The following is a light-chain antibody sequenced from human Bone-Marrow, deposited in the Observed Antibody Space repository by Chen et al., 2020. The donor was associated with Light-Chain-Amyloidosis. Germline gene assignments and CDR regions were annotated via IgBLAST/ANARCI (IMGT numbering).Light chain of an antibody. Sequence: SYELTQPPSLSVSPGQTARITCSGVDLTTKYAYWYNQTPGQAPVLVIPRDTERPSGIAERFAGCNSGTTETLTISGVQAGDEADYHCQSADSSGTYGVRFGGGAKLTVL. V-gene: IGLV3-25*03. J-gene: IGLJ2*01. CDR1: DLTTKY. CDR2: RDT. CDR3: QSADSSGTYGVR.